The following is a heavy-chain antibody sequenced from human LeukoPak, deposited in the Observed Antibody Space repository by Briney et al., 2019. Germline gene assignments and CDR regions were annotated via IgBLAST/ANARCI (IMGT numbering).Heavy chain of an antibody. D-gene: IGHD3-10*01. CDR1: GGSISSYY. J-gene: IGHJ5*02. V-gene: IGHV4-59*01. Sequence: SETLSLTCTVSGGSISSYYWSWIRQPPGKGLEWIGYIYYSGSTNYNPSLKSRVTISVDTSKNQFSLKLSSVTAADTAVCYCARFSMVRGEGGNWFDPWGQGTLVTVSS. CDR3: ARFSMVRGEGGNWFDP. CDR2: IYYSGST.